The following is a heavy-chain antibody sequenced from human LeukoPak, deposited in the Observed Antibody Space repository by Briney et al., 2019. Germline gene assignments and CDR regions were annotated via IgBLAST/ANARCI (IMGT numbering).Heavy chain of an antibody. Sequence: GGSLRLSCAASGFTFSSYAMSWVRQAPEKGLEWVSTISGSGGRTYYADSVKGRFTISRDNAKNSLYLQMNSLRAEDTAVYYCARDLMGIAYRGAFYYWGQGTLVTVSS. CDR2: ISGSGGRT. CDR1: GFTFSSYA. V-gene: IGHV3-23*01. D-gene: IGHD6-13*01. J-gene: IGHJ4*02. CDR3: ARDLMGIAYRGAFYY.